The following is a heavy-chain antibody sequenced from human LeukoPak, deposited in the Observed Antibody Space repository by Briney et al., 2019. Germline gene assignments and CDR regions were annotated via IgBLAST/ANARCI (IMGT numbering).Heavy chain of an antibody. CDR2: IYPGDSDT. J-gene: IGHJ5*02. Sequence: GESLEISCKGSGYTFTNYYIVWVRQMPGKGLEWMGIIYPGDSDTRYSPSFQGQVTISADKSITTAFLQWSSLKASDTAMYYCARVVADNWFDPWGQGTLVTVSS. CDR3: ARVVADNWFDP. V-gene: IGHV5-51*01. CDR1: GYTFTNYY.